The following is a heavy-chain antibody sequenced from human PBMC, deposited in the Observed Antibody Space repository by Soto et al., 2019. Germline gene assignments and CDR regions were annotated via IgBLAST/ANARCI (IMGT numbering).Heavy chain of an antibody. CDR1: GYTFTSDG. Sequence: ASVKVSCKASGYTFTSDGISWVRQAPGQGLEWMGWISAYNGNTNYAQKLQGRVTMTTDTSTSTAYMELRSLRSDDTAVYYCATSKGRGYSGYDSGYWGQGTLVTVSS. CDR3: ATSKGRGYSGYDSGY. V-gene: IGHV1-18*01. J-gene: IGHJ4*02. D-gene: IGHD5-12*01. CDR2: ISAYNGNT.